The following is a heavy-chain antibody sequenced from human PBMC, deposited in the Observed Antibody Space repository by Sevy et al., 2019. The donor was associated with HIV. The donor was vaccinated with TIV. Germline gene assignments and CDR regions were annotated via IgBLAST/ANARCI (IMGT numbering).Heavy chain of an antibody. J-gene: IGHJ4*02. CDR1: GFTFSKYS. CDR2: FSFGCGKI. D-gene: IGHD2-8*01. CDR3: AREGCTQPHDY. Sequence: GGSLRLSCAASGFTFSKYSMSWIRQTPGKGLEWVSTFSFGCGKINYADSVKGRFTISRDDSRNTFYLQMNSLRAEDTATYFCAREGCTQPHDYWGQGTLVTVSS. V-gene: IGHV3-23*01.